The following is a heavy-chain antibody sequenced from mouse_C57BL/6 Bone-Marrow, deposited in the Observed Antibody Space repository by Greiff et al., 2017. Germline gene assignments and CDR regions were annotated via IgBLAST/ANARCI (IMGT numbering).Heavy chain of an antibody. Sequence: VQLKESGTELVKPGASVKLSCKASGYTFTSYWMHWVKQRPGQGLEWIGNINPSNGGTNYNEKFKSKATLPVDKSSSTAYMQLSSLTSEDSAVYYCARWLWLRPGVYFDYWGQGTTLTVSS. CDR2: INPSNGGT. CDR1: GYTFTSYW. CDR3: ARWLWLRPGVYFDY. J-gene: IGHJ2*01. D-gene: IGHD2-2*01. V-gene: IGHV1-53*01.